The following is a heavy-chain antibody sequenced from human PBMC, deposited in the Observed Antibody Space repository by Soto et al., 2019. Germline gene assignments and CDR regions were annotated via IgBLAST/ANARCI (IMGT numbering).Heavy chain of an antibody. CDR3: AKRFRGYSSGND. D-gene: IGHD5-18*01. CDR2: IFEIGVT. Sequence: HVRLQQWGAGLLRPSGTLSLTSNVSEWSLTGYYWACIPQPPGHGLQWIGEIFEIGVTYYNQSLKPRVPMSKETSKIQFSLALTSVTAADTAVYYCAKRFRGYSSGNDWGQGILVTVSS. CDR1: EWSLTGYY. J-gene: IGHJ1*01. V-gene: IGHV4-34*02.